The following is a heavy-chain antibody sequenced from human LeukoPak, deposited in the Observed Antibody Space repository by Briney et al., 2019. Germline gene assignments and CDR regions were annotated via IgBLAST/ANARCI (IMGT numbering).Heavy chain of an antibody. CDR1: GYTFTRYA. CDR3: ARERESGSYDSSGPFSFDY. D-gene: IGHD3-22*01. Sequence: GASVKVSCKASGYTFTRYAIHWVRQATGQRLEWMGWINAGNGYTKYSQKFQGRVTIARDTSATTTYMELSSLRSDDTAVYYCARERESGSYDSSGPFSFDYWGQGTLVTVSS. V-gene: IGHV1-3*01. CDR2: INAGNGYT. J-gene: IGHJ4*02.